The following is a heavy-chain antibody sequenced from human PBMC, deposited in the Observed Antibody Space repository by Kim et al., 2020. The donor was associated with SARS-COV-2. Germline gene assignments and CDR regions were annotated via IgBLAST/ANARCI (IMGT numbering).Heavy chain of an antibody. V-gene: IGHV3-53*04. D-gene: IGHD3-22*01. CDR2: IYSGGST. CDR1: GFTVSSNY. Sequence: GGSLRLSCAASGFTVSSNYMSWVRQAPGKGLEWVSVIYSGGSTYYADSMKGRFTISRHNSKNTLYLQMNSLRAEDTAVYYCARAVVIYGPEPNYFDYWGQGTLVTVSS. J-gene: IGHJ4*02. CDR3: ARAVVIYGPEPNYFDY.